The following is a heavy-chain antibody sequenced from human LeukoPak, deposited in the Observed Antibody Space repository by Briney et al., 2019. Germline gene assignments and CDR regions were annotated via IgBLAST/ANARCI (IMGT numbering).Heavy chain of an antibody. V-gene: IGHV3-48*04. Sequence: GGSLRLSCAASGFTFSHYWMHWVRQAQGKGLEWVSYISSSGSTINYADSVKGRFTISRDNAKNSLYLQMSSLRAEDTAVYYCASFYDSTGRDYWGQGTLVTVSS. CDR1: GFTFSHYW. CDR3: ASFYDSTGRDY. D-gene: IGHD3-22*01. CDR2: ISSSGSTI. J-gene: IGHJ4*02.